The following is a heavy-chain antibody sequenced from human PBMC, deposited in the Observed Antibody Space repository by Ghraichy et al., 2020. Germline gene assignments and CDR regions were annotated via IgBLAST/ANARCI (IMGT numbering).Heavy chain of an antibody. D-gene: IGHD4-11*01. V-gene: IGHV4-59*01. Sequence: SETLSLTCTVSGGSISSYYWSWIRQPPGKGLEWIGYIYYSGSTNYNPSLKSRVTISVDTSKNQFSLKLSSVTAADTAVYYCARVRNDYSNYPDYWGQGTLVTVSS. CDR2: IYYSGST. CDR3: ARVRNDYSNYPDY. CDR1: GGSISSYY. J-gene: IGHJ4*02.